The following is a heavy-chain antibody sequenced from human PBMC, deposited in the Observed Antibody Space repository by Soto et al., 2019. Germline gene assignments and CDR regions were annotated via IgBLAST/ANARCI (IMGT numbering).Heavy chain of an antibody. CDR1: GGTFSSYA. J-gene: IGHJ4*02. V-gene: IGHV1-69*13. CDR3: ARGAADTRLFDY. D-gene: IGHD6-13*01. Sequence: SVKVSCKASGGTFSSYAISWVRQAPGQGLEWMGGIIPIFGTANYAQKFQGRVTITADESTSTAYMELSSLRSEDTAVYYCARGAADTRLFDYWGQGTLVTVSS. CDR2: IIPIFGTA.